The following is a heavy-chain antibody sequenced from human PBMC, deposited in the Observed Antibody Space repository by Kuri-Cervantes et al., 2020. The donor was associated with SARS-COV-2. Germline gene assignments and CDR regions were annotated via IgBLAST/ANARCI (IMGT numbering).Heavy chain of an antibody. CDR1: GYTFTSYG. D-gene: IGHD6-19*01. V-gene: IGHV1-18*01. CDR3: ARAPYSSGWRFFRFDP. J-gene: IGHJ5*02. CDR2: ISAYNGNT. Sequence: ASVKVSCKASGYTFTSYGISWVRQAPGQGLEWMGWISAYNGNTNYAQKLQGRVTMTTDTSTSTAYMELSSLRSEDTAVYYCARAPYSSGWRFFRFDPWGQGTLVTVSS.